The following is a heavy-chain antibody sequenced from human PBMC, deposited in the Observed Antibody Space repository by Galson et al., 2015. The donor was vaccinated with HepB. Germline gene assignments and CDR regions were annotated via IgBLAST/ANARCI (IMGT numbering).Heavy chain of an antibody. V-gene: IGHV6-1*01. Sequence: CAISGDSVSNNNAAWNWIRQSPSRGLEWLGRTYYRSMWYTDYAPSVKSRITVNPYTSKNQFSLTLNSVTAADTAVYYCARGGPQYSSQLRSVFDIWGQGTMVIVSS. J-gene: IGHJ3*02. D-gene: IGHD5-18*01. CDR1: GDSVSNNNAA. CDR2: TYYRSMWYT. CDR3: ARGGPQYSSQLRSVFDI.